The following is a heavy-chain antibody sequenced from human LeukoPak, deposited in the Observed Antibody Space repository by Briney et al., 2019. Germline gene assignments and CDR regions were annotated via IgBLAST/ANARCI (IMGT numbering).Heavy chain of an antibody. CDR1: GFTFSSYW. V-gene: IGHV3-7*01. J-gene: IGHJ4*02. CDR3: ARTRITMIVGLASRFDY. CDR2: IKQDGSEK. Sequence: SGGSLRLSCAASGFTFSSYWMSWVRQAPGKGLEWVANIKQDGSEKYYVDSVKGRFTISRDNAKNSLYLQMNSLRAEDTAVYYCARTRITMIVGLASRFDYWGLGTLVTVSS. D-gene: IGHD3-22*01.